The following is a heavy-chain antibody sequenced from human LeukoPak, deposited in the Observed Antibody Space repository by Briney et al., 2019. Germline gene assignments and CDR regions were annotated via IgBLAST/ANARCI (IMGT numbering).Heavy chain of an antibody. CDR3: TRVTSGWLFDI. V-gene: IGHV4-4*07. CDR1: GGSISSYY. J-gene: IGHJ4*02. CDR2: IYSSGST. Sequence: SETLSLTCTVSGGSISSYYWSWIRQPAGKGLEWIGRIYSSGSTNYNPSLKSRVTVSVDTSKNQFSLKLSSVTAADTAVYYCTRVTSGWLFDIWGQGTLVTVSS. D-gene: IGHD6-19*01.